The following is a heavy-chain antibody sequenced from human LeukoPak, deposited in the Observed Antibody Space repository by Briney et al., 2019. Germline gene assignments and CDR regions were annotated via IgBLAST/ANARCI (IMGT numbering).Heavy chain of an antibody. V-gene: IGHV3-23*01. CDR3: ANFKGKDGIKDHFDY. CDR1: GIAFDKNA. CDR2: ISHNGVAT. D-gene: IGHD5-24*01. J-gene: IGHJ4*02. Sequence: PGGSLRLSCAAFGIAFDKNAMTWVRRVPGKGLEWVSTISHNGVATYYADSVKGRFTISRDNSKNTVSQQMSSLRVEDTAVYYCANFKGKDGIKDHFDYWGQGTLVTVSS.